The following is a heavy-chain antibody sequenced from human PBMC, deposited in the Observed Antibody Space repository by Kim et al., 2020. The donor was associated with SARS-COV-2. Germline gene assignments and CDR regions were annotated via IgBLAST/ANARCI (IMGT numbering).Heavy chain of an antibody. D-gene: IGHD3-22*01. Sequence: ASVKVSCKASGYTFTSYGINWVRQAPGQGLEWMGWISTYNGNTNYAQKVQGRVTMTTDTSTSTAYMDLRSLKSDDTAVYYCAREEYDSSAHYYYYYAMDVWGKGTTVTVSS. V-gene: IGHV1-18*01. CDR2: ISTYNGNT. J-gene: IGHJ6*04. CDR1: GYTFTSYG. CDR3: AREEYDSSAHYYYYYAMDV.